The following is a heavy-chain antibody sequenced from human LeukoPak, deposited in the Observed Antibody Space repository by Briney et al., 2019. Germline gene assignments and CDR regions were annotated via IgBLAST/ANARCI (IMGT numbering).Heavy chain of an antibody. D-gene: IGHD6-19*01. Sequence: PGGSLRLSCAASGFLFSNYDMHWVRQAPGKGLEWVAVISYDGGNEYFGDSVKGRFTISRDNSKNTLYMQMNSLRTEDTAVYYCAKDLIHGLVAGTGYYLDFWGQGTLVTVSS. CDR3: AKDLIHGLVAGTGYYLDF. J-gene: IGHJ4*02. CDR2: ISYDGGNE. V-gene: IGHV3-30*18. CDR1: GFLFSNYD.